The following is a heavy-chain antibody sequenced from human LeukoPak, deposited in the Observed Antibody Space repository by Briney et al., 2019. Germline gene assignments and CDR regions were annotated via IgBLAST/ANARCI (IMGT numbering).Heavy chain of an antibody. Sequence: SSETLSLTCTVSGGSISSYYWSWIRQPPGKGLEWIGSIYYSGSTYYNPSLKSRVTISVDTSKNQFSLKLSSVTAADTAVYYCARAIAAAPVGDAFDIWGQGTMVTVSS. CDR1: GGSISSYY. CDR3: ARAIAAAPVGDAFDI. D-gene: IGHD6-13*01. J-gene: IGHJ3*02. CDR2: IYYSGST. V-gene: IGHV4-39*07.